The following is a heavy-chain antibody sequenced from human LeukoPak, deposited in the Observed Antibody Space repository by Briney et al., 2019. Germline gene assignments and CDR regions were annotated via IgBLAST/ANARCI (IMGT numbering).Heavy chain of an antibody. CDR3: ARGNTTYDFWSGYYLPRYYYYMDV. J-gene: IGHJ6*03. CDR2: IIPIFGTA. Sequence: SVKVSCKASGGTFSSYAISWVRQAPGQGLEWMGGIIPIFGTANYAQKFQGRVTITADESTSTAYMELSSLRSEDTAVYYCARGNTTYDFWSGYYLPRYYYYMDVWGKGTTVTVSS. V-gene: IGHV1-69*01. D-gene: IGHD3-3*01. CDR1: GGTFSSYA.